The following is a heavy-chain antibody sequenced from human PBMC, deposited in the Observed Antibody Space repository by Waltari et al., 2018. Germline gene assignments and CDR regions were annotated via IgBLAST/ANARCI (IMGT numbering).Heavy chain of an antibody. CDR1: GGSLRSYY. Sequence: QVQLQQWGAGPLKPSETLSLTCAVYGGSLRSYYYSWVRQTPGKGLEWIGEIHPSGSTDSTPSLTSRVSISVDTSKNQFSLNLNSVTAADTAVYYCARGEAAYKGGNNWGQGTLVTVSS. V-gene: IGHV4-34*01. CDR2: IHPSGST. CDR3: ARGEAAYKGGNN. J-gene: IGHJ4*02. D-gene: IGHD2-15*01.